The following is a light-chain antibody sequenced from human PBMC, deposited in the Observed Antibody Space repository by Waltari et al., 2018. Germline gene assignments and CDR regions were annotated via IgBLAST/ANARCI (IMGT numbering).Light chain of an antibody. J-gene: IGLJ1*01. CDR3: SSYTSSRAIFV. CDR2: GVN. V-gene: IGLV2-14*01. Sequence: QSALTQPASVSGSPGQSITISCTGTGSDVGGYDYVSWYQRHPGKGPKVMIYGVNKRTSGVSDRFSGSKSGYTASLTISGLQAQDEADYYCSSYTSSRAIFVFGIGTKVTVL. CDR1: GSDVGGYDY.